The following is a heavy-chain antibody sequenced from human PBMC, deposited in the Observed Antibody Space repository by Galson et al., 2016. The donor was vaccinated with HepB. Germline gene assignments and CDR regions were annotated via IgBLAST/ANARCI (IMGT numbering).Heavy chain of an antibody. J-gene: IGHJ4*02. CDR3: ASEPYVSGNYYGGFDS. D-gene: IGHD3-10*01. CDR2: ISYHGANR. CDR1: GFTIINHA. V-gene: IGHV3-30-3*01. Sequence: SLRLSCAASGFTIINHAMHWVRQAPGKGLEWVAGISYHGANRDYGVSVRGRLSISRDDSKNTLSLQMNSLRPEDTALYYCASEPYVSGNYYGGFDSWGQGTLVTVSS.